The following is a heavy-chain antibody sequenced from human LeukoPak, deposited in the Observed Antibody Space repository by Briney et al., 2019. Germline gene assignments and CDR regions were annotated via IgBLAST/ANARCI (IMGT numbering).Heavy chain of an antibody. CDR2: ISYDGSNK. J-gene: IGHJ6*02. Sequence: GGSLRLSCAASGFTFSSYGMHWVRQAPGKGLEWVAVISYDGSNKYYADSVKGRFTISRDNSKNTLYLQMNSLRAEDTAVYYCAEAPVTNYGMDVWGQGTTVTVSS. D-gene: IGHD2-21*02. CDR1: GFTFSSYG. CDR3: AEAPVTNYGMDV. V-gene: IGHV3-30*18.